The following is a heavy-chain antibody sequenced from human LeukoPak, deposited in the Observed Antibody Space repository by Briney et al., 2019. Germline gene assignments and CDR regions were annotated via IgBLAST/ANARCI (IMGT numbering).Heavy chain of an antibody. V-gene: IGHV3-21*01. CDR1: GFNFSDYG. J-gene: IGHJ4*02. D-gene: IGHD2-2*01. CDR3: ARLPAYCSSTSCYYDY. Sequence: PGGSLRLSCAASGFNFSDYGMNWVRQTPEGGLEWVSSIGASGSNIFYADSVKGRFTISRDNAKNSLFLQMNSLRAEDTAVYYCARLPAYCSSTSCYYDYWGQGTLVTVSS. CDR2: IGASGSNI.